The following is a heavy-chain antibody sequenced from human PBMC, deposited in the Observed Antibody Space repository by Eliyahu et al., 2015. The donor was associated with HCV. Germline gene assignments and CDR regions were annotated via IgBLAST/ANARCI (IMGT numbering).Heavy chain of an antibody. CDR2: ISXDGSNK. CDR3: AKDVFSGWVKQIDY. V-gene: IGHV3-30*18. CDR1: GFTFSSYG. Sequence: QVQLVESGGGVVQPGRSLRLSCAASGFTFSSYGMHWVRQAPGKGLEXVAVISXDGSNKYXADSVKGRFTIXRDNSKNTLXLQMNSLRAEDTAVYYCAKDVFSGWVKQIDYWGQGTLVTVSS. J-gene: IGHJ4*02. D-gene: IGHD6-19*01.